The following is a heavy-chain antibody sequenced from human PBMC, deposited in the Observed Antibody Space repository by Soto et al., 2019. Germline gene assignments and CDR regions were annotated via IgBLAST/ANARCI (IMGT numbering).Heavy chain of an antibody. D-gene: IGHD4-17*01. CDR2: IDWDDDK. CDR3: ARSGRTTWSGPRFAVGI. Sequence: SGPTLVNPTQTLTLTCTFSGFSLSTSGMRVSWIRQPPGKALEWLARIDWDDDKFYSTSLKTRLTISKDTSKNQVVLTMTNMEPVDSATYYCARSGRTTWSGPRFAVGICGQGTMVTVS. J-gene: IGHJ3*02. V-gene: IGHV2-70*04. CDR1: GFSLSTSGMR.